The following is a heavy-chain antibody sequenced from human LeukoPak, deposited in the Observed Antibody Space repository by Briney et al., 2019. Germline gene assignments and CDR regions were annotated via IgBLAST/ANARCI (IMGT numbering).Heavy chain of an antibody. J-gene: IGHJ4*02. CDR2: ISGSGGST. CDR3: ATHSRTLAIKVKEVVGG. Sequence: HPGGSLRLSCAASGFTFSSYAMSWVRQAPGKGLEWVSAISGSGGSTYYADSVKGRFTISRDNSKNTPYLQMNSLRAEDTAVYYCATHSRTLAIKVKEVVGGWGQGTLVTVSS. D-gene: IGHD2-2*01. CDR1: GFTFSSYA. V-gene: IGHV3-23*01.